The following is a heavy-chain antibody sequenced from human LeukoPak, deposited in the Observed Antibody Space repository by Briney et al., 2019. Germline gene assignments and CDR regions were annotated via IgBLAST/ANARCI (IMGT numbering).Heavy chain of an antibody. CDR2: ISYDGSNK. D-gene: IGHD5-18*01. CDR3: ARDRGYSYGYAGY. V-gene: IGHV3-30*04. J-gene: IGHJ4*02. CDR1: GFTFSSYA. Sequence: PGGSLRLSCAASGFTFSSYAMSWVRQAPGKGLEWVAVISYDGSNKYYADSVKGRFTISRDNSKNTLFLQMNSLRAEDTAVYNCARDRGYSYGYAGYWGQGTLVTVSS.